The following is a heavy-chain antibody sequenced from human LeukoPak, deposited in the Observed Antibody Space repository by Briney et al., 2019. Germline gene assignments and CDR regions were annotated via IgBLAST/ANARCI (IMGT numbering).Heavy chain of an antibody. CDR2: MNPNSRNT. CDR1: GYTFTSYD. CDR3: ARAGYCSSTSYYTFDV. V-gene: IGHV1-8*01. J-gene: IGHJ6*04. Sequence: GASVKVSCKASGYTFTSYDINWVRQATGQGLEWMGWMNPNSRNTGYAQKFQGRVAMTRNTSISTAYMELSSLRSEDTAVYYCARAGYCSSTSYYTFDVWGEGTTVTVSS. D-gene: IGHD2-2*02.